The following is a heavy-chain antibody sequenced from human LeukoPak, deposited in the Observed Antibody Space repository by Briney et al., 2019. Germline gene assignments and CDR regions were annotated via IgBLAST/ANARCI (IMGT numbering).Heavy chain of an antibody. V-gene: IGHV4-61*02. CDR1: GGSISSGSYY. CDR3: AREKRYYDILTGYYKAPPIDY. CDR2: IYTSGST. Sequence: SSETLSLTCTVSGGSISSGSYYWSWIRQPAGKGLEWIGRIYTSGSTNYNPSLKSRVTISVDTSKNQFSLKLSSVTAADTAVYYCAREKRYYDILTGYYKAPPIDYWGQGTLVTVSS. D-gene: IGHD3-9*01. J-gene: IGHJ4*02.